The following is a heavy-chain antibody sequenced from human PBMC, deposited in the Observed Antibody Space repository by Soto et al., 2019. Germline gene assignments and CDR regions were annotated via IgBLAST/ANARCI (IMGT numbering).Heavy chain of an antibody. Sequence: EVQLLESGGGLVKPGGSLRLSCAASGFSFSDFGMNWVRRVPGKGLEWVSTFGGSGTYTYYADPVKGRFTVSRDNSRNTVYLHLNSLRAEDTAVYFCAKDAIPTFDFDSTGYFYDYWGHGTLVTVSS. D-gene: IGHD3-22*01. CDR3: AKDAIPTFDFDSTGYFYDY. CDR2: FGGSGTYT. CDR1: GFSFSDFG. V-gene: IGHV3-23*01. J-gene: IGHJ4*01.